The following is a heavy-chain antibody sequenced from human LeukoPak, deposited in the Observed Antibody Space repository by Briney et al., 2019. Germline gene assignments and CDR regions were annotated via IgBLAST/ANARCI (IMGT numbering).Heavy chain of an antibody. CDR1: GFIFRNYG. Sequence: GGSLRLSCAASGFIFRNYGMRWVRQAPGKGLEWVAVISYDGSREYYADSVKGRFTISRDNSKNTLYLQINSLRAEDTAVYFCARLILWETSNAFDIWGQGTMVTVSS. J-gene: IGHJ3*02. CDR2: ISYDGSRE. V-gene: IGHV3-30*03. CDR3: ARLILWETSNAFDI. D-gene: IGHD1-26*01.